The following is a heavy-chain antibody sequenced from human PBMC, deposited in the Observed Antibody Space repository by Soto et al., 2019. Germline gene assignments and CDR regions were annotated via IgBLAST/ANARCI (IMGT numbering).Heavy chain of an antibody. Sequence: GGSLRLSCAASGFTFSSYAMHWVRQAPGKGLEWVAVISYDGSNKYYADSVKGRFTISRDNSKNTLYLQMNSLRAEDTAVYYCAREVTMVRGELAVGAFDIWGQGTMVTVSS. J-gene: IGHJ3*02. V-gene: IGHV3-30-3*01. CDR2: ISYDGSNK. CDR1: GFTFSSYA. CDR3: AREVTMVRGELAVGAFDI. D-gene: IGHD3-10*01.